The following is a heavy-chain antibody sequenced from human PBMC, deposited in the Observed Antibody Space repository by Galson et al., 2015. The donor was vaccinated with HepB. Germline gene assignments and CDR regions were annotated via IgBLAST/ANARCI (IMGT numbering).Heavy chain of an antibody. J-gene: IGHJ5*02. D-gene: IGHD2-8*01. V-gene: IGHV5-51*01. CDR2: IYPGDSDT. CDR3: ARHLYCPNGVCPPFDP. Sequence: QSGAEVKKPGESLKISCKGSGYSFTSYWIGWVRQMPGKGLEWMGIIYPGDSDTRYSPSFQGQVTISADKSISTAYLQWSSLKASAPAMYSCARHLYCPNGVCPPFDPWGQGTLVTVSS. CDR1: GYSFTSYW.